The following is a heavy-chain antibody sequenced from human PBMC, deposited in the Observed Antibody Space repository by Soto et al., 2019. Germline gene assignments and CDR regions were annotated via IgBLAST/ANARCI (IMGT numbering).Heavy chain of an antibody. D-gene: IGHD3-16*01. J-gene: IGHJ6*02. CDR1: GFTFSGYA. CDR2: ILHDGSNE. V-gene: IGHV3-30-3*01. Sequence: QVQLVESGGGVVQPGGSLRLSCAASGFTFSGYAIHWVRQAPGKGLEWLALILHDGSNEYYADSVKGRVTISRDNSKNTLYLQMNSLRTEDTAVYHCARDHLRVVTRGGTYYNSALDVWGQGTTVTVPS. CDR3: ARDHLRVVTRGGTYYNSALDV.